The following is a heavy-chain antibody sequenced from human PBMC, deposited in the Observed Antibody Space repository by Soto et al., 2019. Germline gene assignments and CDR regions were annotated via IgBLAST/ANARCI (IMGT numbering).Heavy chain of an antibody. CDR3: ARVAVAGTRVDY. D-gene: IGHD6-19*01. Sequence: SETLSLTCTVSGGSISSYYWSWIRKPPGKGLEWIGEIYHSGSTNYNPSLKSRVTISVDKSKNQFSLKLSSVTAADTAVYYCARVAVAGTRVDYWGQGTLVTVSS. V-gene: IGHV4-59*12. J-gene: IGHJ4*02. CDR1: GGSISSYY. CDR2: IYHSGST.